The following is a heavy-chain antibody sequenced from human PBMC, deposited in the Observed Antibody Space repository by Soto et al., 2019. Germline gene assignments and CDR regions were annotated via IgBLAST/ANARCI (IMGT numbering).Heavy chain of an antibody. Sequence: GGSLRLSCAASGFTFSSYEMNWVRQAPGKGLEWVSYISSSGSTIYYADSVEGRFTISRDNAKNSLYLQMNSLRAEDTAVYYCARDGMSSYFDYWGQGTLVTVSS. CDR2: ISSSGSTI. D-gene: IGHD1-20*01. CDR1: GFTFSSYE. J-gene: IGHJ4*02. V-gene: IGHV3-48*03. CDR3: ARDGMSSYFDY.